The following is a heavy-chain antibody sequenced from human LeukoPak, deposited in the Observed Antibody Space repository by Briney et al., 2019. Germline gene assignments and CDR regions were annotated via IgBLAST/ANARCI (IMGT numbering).Heavy chain of an antibody. CDR1: GYTLTGYH. D-gene: IGHD6-13*01. CDR2: INLDSGDT. Sequence: ASVKVSCKASGYTLTGYHMQWVRQAPGQGLEWMGWINLDSGDTNYAQKFQGRVTMTRDTSISTAYMDLSSLRSDDTAVYYCARGGGRYSSSWEIDYWGQGTLVTVSS. CDR3: ARGGGRYSSSWEIDY. J-gene: IGHJ4*02. V-gene: IGHV1-2*02.